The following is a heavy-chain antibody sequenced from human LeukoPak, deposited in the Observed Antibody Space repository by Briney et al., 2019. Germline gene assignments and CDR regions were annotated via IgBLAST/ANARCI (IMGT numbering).Heavy chain of an antibody. CDR3: ARDGSYCSGGSCKIVKYFQH. CDR2: ISYDGSNK. V-gene: IGHV3-30-3*01. D-gene: IGHD2-15*01. J-gene: IGHJ1*01. CDR1: GFTFSSYA. Sequence: GGSLRLSCAASGFTFSSYAMHWVRQAPGKGLEWVAVISYDGSNKYYADSVKGRFTISRDNSKNTLYLQMNSLRAEDTAVYYCARDGSYCSGGSCKIVKYFQHWGRGTLVTVSS.